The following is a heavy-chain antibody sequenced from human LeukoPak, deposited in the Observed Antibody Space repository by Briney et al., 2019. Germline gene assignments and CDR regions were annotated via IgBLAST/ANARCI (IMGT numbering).Heavy chain of an antibody. CDR1: GFTFSDYY. CDR3: ARNLGTLATGGVALDI. J-gene: IGHJ3*02. V-gene: IGHV3-66*01. CDR2: IYTGGST. D-gene: IGHD1-14*01. Sequence: PGGSLRLSCAASGFTFSDYYMSWVRQAPGKGLEWVSVIYTGGSTHYPDSVKGRFTISRDDSKNTVSLQMNSLRVEDTAMYYCARNLGTLATGGVALDIWGQGTMVTVAS.